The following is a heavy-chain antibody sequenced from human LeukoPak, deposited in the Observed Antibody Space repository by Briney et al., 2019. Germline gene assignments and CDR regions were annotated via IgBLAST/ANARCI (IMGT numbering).Heavy chain of an antibody. D-gene: IGHD3-10*01. CDR2: ISYSGNT. CDR3: ARDDYRGVTNLDP. Sequence: SETLSLTCTVSGVSISPYFWSWIRQPPGKGLEWIGYISYSGNTNYNPSLKSRVTISVDTAKNQVSLQLTSVSAVDTAVYYCARDDYRGVTNLDPWGQGTLVTVSS. CDR1: GVSISPYF. J-gene: IGHJ5*02. V-gene: IGHV4-59*01.